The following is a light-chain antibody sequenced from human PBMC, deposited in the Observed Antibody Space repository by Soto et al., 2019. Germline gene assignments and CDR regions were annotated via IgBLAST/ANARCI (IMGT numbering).Light chain of an antibody. CDR3: QQTSSTPQT. CDR2: GAF. J-gene: IGKJ1*01. V-gene: IGKV1-39*01. Sequence: DVEVTLCPSTLSASIGDRLMITCLACQSISSWLAWYQQKPGKAPELLIYGAFSLQSGVPSRFSGTGSGTDFTLTISSLQPEDFTTYYCQQTSSTPQTFGEGTKVDIK. CDR1: QSISSW.